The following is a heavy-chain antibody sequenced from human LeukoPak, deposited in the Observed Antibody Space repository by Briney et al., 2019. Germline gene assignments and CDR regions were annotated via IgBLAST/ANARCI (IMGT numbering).Heavy chain of an antibody. D-gene: IGHD1-26*01. J-gene: IGHJ4*02. CDR2: IYHDGNT. CDR3: ASNQGMGAYFDS. V-gene: IGHV4-4*02. Sequence: TSGTLSLTCGVSGGSINSGDWWTWVRQPPGKGLEWIGEIYHDGNTYYNPSLESRVTISVDKSKNQFSLTLSSVTAADTAVYYCASNQGMGAYFDSWGQGTLVTVSS. CDR1: GGSINSGDW.